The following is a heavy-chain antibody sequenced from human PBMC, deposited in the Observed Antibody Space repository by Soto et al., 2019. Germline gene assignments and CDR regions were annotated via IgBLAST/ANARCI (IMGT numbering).Heavy chain of an antibody. D-gene: IGHD6-13*01. CDR1: GGTFSSYA. J-gene: IGHJ6*02. CDR3: AIRSRLPFFRCSSWASNHYLLCRMGG. V-gene: IGHV1-69*01. CDR2: IIPIFGTA. Sequence: QVQLVQSGAEVKKPGSSVKVSCKASGGTFSSYAISWVRQAPGQGLEWMGGIIPIFGTANYAQKFQGRVTITADESAHTAYMELRILRSGDPADYYCAIRSRLPFFRCSSWASNHYLLCRMGGWGQG.